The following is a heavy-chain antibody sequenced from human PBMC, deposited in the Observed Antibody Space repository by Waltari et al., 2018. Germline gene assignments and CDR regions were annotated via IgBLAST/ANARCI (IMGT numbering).Heavy chain of an antibody. CDR2: IYYSGST. J-gene: IGHJ4*02. Sequence: QVQLQESGPGLVKPSATLSLTCTVSGGSISSHYWSWIRQPPGKVLEWIGYIYYSGSTNYNPALKSRVPISVDTSKNQFSLKLSSVTAADTALYYCARSNYGDYVPLGYWGQGTLVTVSS. CDR3: ARSNYGDYVPLGY. V-gene: IGHV4-59*11. D-gene: IGHD4-17*01. CDR1: GGSISSHY.